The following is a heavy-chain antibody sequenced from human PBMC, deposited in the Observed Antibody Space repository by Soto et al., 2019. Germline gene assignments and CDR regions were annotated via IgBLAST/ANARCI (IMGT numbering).Heavy chain of an antibody. J-gene: IGHJ6*02. CDR3: ARTPIGYDFWSGYYGGMDV. D-gene: IGHD3-3*01. V-gene: IGHV1-8*01. Sequence: ASVKVSCKASGYTFTSYDINWVRQATGQGLEWMGWMNPNSGNTGYAQKFQGRVTMTRNTSISTAYMELSSLRSEDTAVYYCARTPIGYDFWSGYYGGMDVWGHGTTVTVSS. CDR1: GYTFTSYD. CDR2: MNPNSGNT.